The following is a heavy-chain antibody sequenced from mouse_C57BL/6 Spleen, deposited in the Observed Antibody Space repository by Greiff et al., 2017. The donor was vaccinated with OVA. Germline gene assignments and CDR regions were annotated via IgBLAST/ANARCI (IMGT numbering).Heavy chain of an antibody. CDR2: IDPEDGET. CDR1: GFNIKDYY. V-gene: IGHV14-2*01. J-gene: IGHJ4*01. D-gene: IGHD1-1*02. Sequence: EVQLQESGAELVKPGASVKLSCTASGFNIKDYYMHWVKQRTEQGLEWIGRIDPEDGETKYAQKFQGKATITADTSSNTAYLQLSSLTSEDTAVYYCARAYGGGPGGAMDYWGQGTSVTVSS. CDR3: ARAYGGGPGGAMDY.